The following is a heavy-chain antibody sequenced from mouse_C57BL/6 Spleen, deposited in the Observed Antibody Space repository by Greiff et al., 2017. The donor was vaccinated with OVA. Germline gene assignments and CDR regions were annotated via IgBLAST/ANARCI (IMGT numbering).Heavy chain of an antibody. CDR3: TREGDYGSSQFAY. V-gene: IGHV1-52*01. Sequence: QVQLQQPGAELVRPGSSVKLSCKASGYTFTSYWMHWVKQRPIQGLEWIGNIDPSDSETHYNQKFKDKATLTVDKSSSTAYMQLSSLTSEDSAVYYCTREGDYGSSQFAYWGQGTLVTVSA. J-gene: IGHJ3*01. CDR2: IDPSDSET. CDR1: GYTFTSYW. D-gene: IGHD1-1*01.